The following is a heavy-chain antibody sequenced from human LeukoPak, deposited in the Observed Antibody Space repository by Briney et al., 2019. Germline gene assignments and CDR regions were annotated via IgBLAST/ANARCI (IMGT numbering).Heavy chain of an antibody. CDR1: GGSFSGYY. CDR2: INHSGST. CDR3: ASSPDYGVDAFDI. D-gene: IGHD4-17*01. Sequence: SETLSLTCAVYGGSFSGYYWSWIRQPPGKGLEWIGEINHSGSTNYNPSLKSRVTISVDTSKNQFSLKLSSVTAADTAVYYCASSPDYGVDAFDIWGQGTMVTVSS. J-gene: IGHJ3*02. V-gene: IGHV4-34*01.